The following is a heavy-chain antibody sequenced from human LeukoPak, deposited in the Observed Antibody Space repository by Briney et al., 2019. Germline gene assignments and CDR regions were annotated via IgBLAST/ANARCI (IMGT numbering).Heavy chain of an antibody. CDR3: ARGGSPPEALGDAFDI. Sequence: GGSLRLSCAASGFTFSSYWMHWVRQAPGRGLVRVSRINSDGSDTRYADSVKGRFTISRDNAKNTLSLQMNSLRVEDTAVYFCARGGSPPEALGDAFDIWGQGTMVTVSS. V-gene: IGHV3-74*01. CDR2: INSDGSDT. D-gene: IGHD1-26*01. J-gene: IGHJ3*02. CDR1: GFTFSSYW.